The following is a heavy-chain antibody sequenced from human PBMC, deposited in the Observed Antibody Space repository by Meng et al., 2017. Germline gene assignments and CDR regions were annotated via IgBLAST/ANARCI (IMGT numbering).Heavy chain of an antibody. Sequence: EVQLVEAGGGLVQPGGSLRLSCAASGFTFNNYWMHWVRQVPGKGLVWVSRISGDGSITNYADSVKGRFTISRDNAKNTLYPQMNSLRPEDTAVYYCLDEAPRSDYWGQGSLVTVSS. CDR1: GFTFNNYW. CDR2: ISGDGSIT. CDR3: LDEAPRSDY. V-gene: IGHV3-74*01. J-gene: IGHJ4*02. D-gene: IGHD1-1*01.